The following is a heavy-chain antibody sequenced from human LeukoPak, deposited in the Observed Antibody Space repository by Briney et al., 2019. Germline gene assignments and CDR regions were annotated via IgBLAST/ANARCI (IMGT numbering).Heavy chain of an antibody. CDR1: GGTFSSYA. V-gene: IGHV1-69*04. CDR3: ARQIVGATSSDY. D-gene: IGHD1-26*01. CDR2: IIPILGIA. Sequence: GASVKVSCKASGGTFSSYAISWVRQAPGQGLEWMGRIIPILGIANYAQKFQGRVTITADKSTSTAYMELSSLRSEDTAVYYCARQIVGATSSDYWGQGTLDTVSS. J-gene: IGHJ4*02.